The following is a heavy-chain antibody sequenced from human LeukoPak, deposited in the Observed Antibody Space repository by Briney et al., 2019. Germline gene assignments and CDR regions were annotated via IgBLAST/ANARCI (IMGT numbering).Heavy chain of an antibody. J-gene: IGHJ4*02. CDR1: GYTFTSYY. CDR3: AVADLAVAVYFDY. Sequence: ASVKVSCKASGYTFTSYYMHWVRQAPGQGLEWMGIINPSGGSTSYAQKFQGIVTMTRDTSTSTVYMELSSLRSEDTAVYYCAVADLAVAVYFDYWGQGTLVTVSS. CDR2: INPSGGST. V-gene: IGHV1-46*01. D-gene: IGHD6-19*01.